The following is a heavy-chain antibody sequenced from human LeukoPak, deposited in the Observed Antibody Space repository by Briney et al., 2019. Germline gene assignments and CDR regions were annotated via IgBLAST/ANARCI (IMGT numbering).Heavy chain of an antibody. V-gene: IGHV3-23*01. J-gene: IGHJ4*02. CDR1: GFTFSSYA. D-gene: IGHD3-22*01. CDR3: ANQYYYDSSGYPLDY. CDR2: ISGSGGST. Sequence: GGFLRLSCAASGFTFSSYAMSWVRQAPGKGLEWVSAISGSGGSTYYADSVKGRFTISRDNSKNTLYLQMNSLRAEDTAVYYCANQYYYDSSGYPLDYWGQGTLVTVSS.